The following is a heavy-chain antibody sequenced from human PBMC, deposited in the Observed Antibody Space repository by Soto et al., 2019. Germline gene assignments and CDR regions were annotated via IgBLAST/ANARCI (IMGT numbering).Heavy chain of an antibody. D-gene: IGHD3-22*01. J-gene: IGHJ4*02. CDR3: AKVFYYYDSSGYYYFDY. CDR2: ISGSGSTI. V-gene: IGHV3-23*01. CDR1: GFTFSSYA. Sequence: LRLSCAASGFTFSSYAVGWVRQAPGKGPEWISSISGSGSTIYYADSVKGRFTISRDNSKNTLYLQMSSLRAEDTAVYYCAKVFYYYDSSGYYYFDYWGQGTLVTVSS.